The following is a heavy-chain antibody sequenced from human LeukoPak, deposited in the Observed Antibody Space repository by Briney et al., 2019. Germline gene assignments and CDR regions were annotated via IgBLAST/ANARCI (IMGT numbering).Heavy chain of an antibody. CDR1: GFTFCKYG. CDR2: IWSEGSYK. Sequence: PGGSLRLSCAASGFTFCKYGMHWVRQAPGKGLEWVALIWSEGSYKLYSDSVKGRFTISRDNSKNTLYLQMNSLRAEDTAVYYCARDPTARIAVPDYWGQGTLVTVSS. J-gene: IGHJ4*02. D-gene: IGHD6-19*01. V-gene: IGHV3-33*01. CDR3: ARDPTARIAVPDY.